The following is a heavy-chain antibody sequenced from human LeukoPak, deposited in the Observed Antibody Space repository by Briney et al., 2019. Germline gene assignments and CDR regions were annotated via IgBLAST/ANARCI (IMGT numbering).Heavy chain of an antibody. D-gene: IGHD4-11*01. Sequence: PGGSLRLSCTASGFTFSNYSMNWVRQAPGKGLEWVSYISSSTTIYYADSVKGRFTISRDNAKNSLYLQMNSLRAEDTALYYCARGSSNAFDIWGQGTMVTVSS. J-gene: IGHJ3*02. CDR1: GFTFSNYS. CDR2: ISSSTTI. V-gene: IGHV3-48*04. CDR3: ARGSSNAFDI.